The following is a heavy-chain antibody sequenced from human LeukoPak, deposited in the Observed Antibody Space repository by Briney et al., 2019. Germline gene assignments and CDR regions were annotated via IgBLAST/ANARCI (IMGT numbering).Heavy chain of an antibody. D-gene: IGHD3-10*01. J-gene: IGHJ5*02. CDR2: IYYSGST. CDR3: ARHLSGLRGWYDP. CDR1: GGSISSYY. V-gene: IGHV4-59*08. Sequence: PSETLSLTCTVSGGSISSYYWSWIRQSPGKGLEWIGYIYYSGSTNYNPSLQSRVTISVDTSKNQFSLKLSSVTAADTAVYYCARHLSGLRGWYDPWGQGTLVTVSS.